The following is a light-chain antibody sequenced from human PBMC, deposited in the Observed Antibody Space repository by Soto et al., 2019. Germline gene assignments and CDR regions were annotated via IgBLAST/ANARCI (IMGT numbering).Light chain of an antibody. V-gene: IGLV7-46*01. J-gene: IGLJ3*02. CDR1: TGPVTSNHW. Sequence: QAVVTQDPSLTVSPGGTVTLTCGSSTGPVTSNHWTYWFQQKSGQAPRTLIFDTSRKQSWTPARFSGSLLGGKAALTLSGAQADDEADYYCLLSYGGVRVFGGGTQLTVL. CDR2: DTS. CDR3: LLSYGGVRV.